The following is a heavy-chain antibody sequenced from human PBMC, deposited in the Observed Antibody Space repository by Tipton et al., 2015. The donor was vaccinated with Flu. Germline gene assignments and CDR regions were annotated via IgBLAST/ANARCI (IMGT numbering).Heavy chain of an antibody. V-gene: IGHV1-18*01. D-gene: IGHD2-21*02. Sequence: GAEVKKPGASVKVSCKASGYTFTSYGISWVRQAPGQGLEWMGWISAYNGNTNYAQKLQGRVTMTTDTSTSTAYMELRSLRSDDTAVYYCARGFLLFGSRSYYYGMDVWGQGTTVTVSS. CDR2: ISAYNGNT. CDR1: GYTFTSYG. J-gene: IGHJ6*02. CDR3: ARGFLLFGSRSYYYGMDV.